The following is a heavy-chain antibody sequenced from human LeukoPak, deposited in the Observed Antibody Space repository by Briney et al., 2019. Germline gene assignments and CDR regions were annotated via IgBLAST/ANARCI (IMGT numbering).Heavy chain of an antibody. V-gene: IGHV3-30*02. CDR1: GFTFSSYG. CDR2: IRYEGSNK. CDR3: AKDYRQSITIFGVVLPVGDY. D-gene: IGHD3-3*01. Sequence: GGSLRLSCAASGFTFSSYGMHWVRQAPGKGLEWVAFIRYEGSNKYYADSVKGRFTISRDNSKNTLYLQMDSLRAEDTAVYYCAKDYRQSITIFGVVLPVGDYWGQGTLVTVSS. J-gene: IGHJ4*02.